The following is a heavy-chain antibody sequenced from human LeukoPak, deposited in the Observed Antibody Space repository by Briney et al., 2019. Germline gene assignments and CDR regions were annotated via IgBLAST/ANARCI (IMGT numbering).Heavy chain of an antibody. Sequence: GGSLRLSCAASGFTFSSYSMNWVRQAPGKGLEWVSYISSSSSTIYYADSVKGRFTISRDNAKNSLYLQMNSLRDEDTAVYYCARVGKELLIGYYYYYYGMDVWGQGTTVTVSS. CDR1: GFTFSSYS. D-gene: IGHD1-26*01. CDR3: ARVGKELLIGYYYYYYGMDV. V-gene: IGHV3-48*02. CDR2: ISSSSSTI. J-gene: IGHJ6*02.